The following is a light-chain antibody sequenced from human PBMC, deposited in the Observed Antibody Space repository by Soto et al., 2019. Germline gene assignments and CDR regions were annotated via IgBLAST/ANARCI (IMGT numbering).Light chain of an antibody. V-gene: IGKV3-15*01. CDR1: QTISSN. CDR2: GAS. CDR3: QQYNNWPLT. J-gene: IGKJ4*01. Sequence: EIVLTQSPGTLSLSPGDRATLSCRASQTISSNLAWYQQKPGQAPRLFIYGASTRATGIPARFSGSGSGTEFTLTISSLQSEDFAVYYCQQYNNWPLTFGGGTKVDIK.